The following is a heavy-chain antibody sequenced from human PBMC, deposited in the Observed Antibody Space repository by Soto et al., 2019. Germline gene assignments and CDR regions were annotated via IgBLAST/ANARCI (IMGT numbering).Heavy chain of an antibody. J-gene: IGHJ5*02. V-gene: IGHV3-11*06. D-gene: IGHD2-15*01. CDR3: VRGGGGGLFDP. Sequence: PGGSLRLSCAGSGFTFGDSYMSWIRQAPGKGLEWLSYISPGSRYPAYADSVRGRFTISRDNAKRSLYLQMMSLTAEDTAIYYCVRGGGGGLFDPWGQGTMVTVSS. CDR1: GFTFGDSY. CDR2: ISPGSRYP.